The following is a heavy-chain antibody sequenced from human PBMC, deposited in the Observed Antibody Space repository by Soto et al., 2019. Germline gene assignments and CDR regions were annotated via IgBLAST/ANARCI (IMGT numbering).Heavy chain of an antibody. CDR1: GYTFTSYG. V-gene: IGHV1-18*01. CDR3: ASGRIVVVPAAPPAYYYYGMDV. CDR2: ISAYNGNT. J-gene: IGHJ6*02. D-gene: IGHD2-2*01. Sequence: KVSFKASGYTFTSYGISWVRQSPGQGLEWVGWISAYNGNTNYAQKLQGRVTMTTDTSTSTAYMELRSLRSDDTAVYYCASGRIVVVPAAPPAYYYYGMDVWGQGTTVTVSS.